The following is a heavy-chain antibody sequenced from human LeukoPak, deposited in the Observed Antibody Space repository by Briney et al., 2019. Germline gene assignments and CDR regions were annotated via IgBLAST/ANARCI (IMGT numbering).Heavy chain of an antibody. Sequence: RPGGSLRLSCAASGFTFSSYSMNWVRQAPGRGLEWVSGISWNGGSVGYADSVKGRFTISRDNAKNSLYLQMNSLRVEDTAFYYCAKGTYYDLWSGYHGWGQGTLVTVSS. D-gene: IGHD3-3*01. CDR1: GFTFSSYS. J-gene: IGHJ4*02. CDR2: ISWNGGSV. CDR3: AKGTYYDLWSGYHG. V-gene: IGHV3-9*01.